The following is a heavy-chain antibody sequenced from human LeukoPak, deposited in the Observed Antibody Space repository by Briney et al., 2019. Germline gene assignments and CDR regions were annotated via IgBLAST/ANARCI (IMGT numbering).Heavy chain of an antibody. CDR3: AKTSGSYLSSEAFDY. CDR1: GFTLVDYA. CDR2: ISWNSGSI. D-gene: IGHD1-26*01. V-gene: IGHV3-9*03. J-gene: IGHJ4*02. Sequence: GRSLRLSCAASGFTLVDYAMHWVRQAPGKGLEWVSGISWNSGSIGYADSVKGRFTISRDNAKNSLYLQMNSLRAEDMALYYCAKTSGSYLSSEAFDYWGQGTLVTVSS.